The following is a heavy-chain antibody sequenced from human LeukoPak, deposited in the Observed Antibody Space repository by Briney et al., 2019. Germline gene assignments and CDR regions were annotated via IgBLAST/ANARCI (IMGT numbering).Heavy chain of an antibody. D-gene: IGHD5-18*01. CDR3: ARAWIELWSHDY. V-gene: IGHV3-7*03. CDR1: GFTFSSYW. J-gene: IGHJ4*02. Sequence: GGSLRLSCAASGFTFSSYWMNWARQAPGKGLEWVANIKQEGSDKYYVDSVKGRFTISKDNAKSSLYLQMNSLRAEDTAVYYCARAWIELWSHDYWGQGTLVTVSS. CDR2: IKQEGSDK.